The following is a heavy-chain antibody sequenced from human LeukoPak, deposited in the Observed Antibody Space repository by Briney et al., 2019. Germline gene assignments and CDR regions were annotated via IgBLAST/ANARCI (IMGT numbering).Heavy chain of an antibody. CDR1: GFTFSSYS. J-gene: IGHJ4*02. CDR3: ARDQREGYSSSWYGLAY. CDR2: ISSSSSYI. Sequence: GGSLRLSCAASGFTFSSYSMNWVRQAPGKGLEWVSSISSSSSYIYYADSVKGRFTISRDNAKNSLYLQMNSLRAEDTAVYYCARDQREGYSSSWYGLAYWGQGTLVTVSS. D-gene: IGHD6-13*01. V-gene: IGHV3-21*01.